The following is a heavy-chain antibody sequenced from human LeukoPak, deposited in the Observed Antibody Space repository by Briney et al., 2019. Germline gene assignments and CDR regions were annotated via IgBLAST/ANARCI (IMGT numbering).Heavy chain of an antibody. J-gene: IGHJ6*02. CDR1: GGSISSYY. CDR3: ARGGGHCSGGSCYGQEIVYYGMDV. CDR2: IYYSGST. D-gene: IGHD2-15*01. V-gene: IGHV4-59*01. Sequence: ASETLSLTCTVSGGSISSYYWSWVRQPPGKGLEWIGYIYYSGSTNYNPSLKSRVTISVDTSKNQFSLKLSSVTAADTAVYYCARGGGHCSGGSCYGQEIVYYGMDVWGQGTTVTVSS.